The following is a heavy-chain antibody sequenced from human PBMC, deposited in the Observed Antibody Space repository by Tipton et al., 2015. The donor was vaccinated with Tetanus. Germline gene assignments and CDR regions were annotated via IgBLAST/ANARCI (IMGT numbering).Heavy chain of an antibody. J-gene: IGHJ4*02. V-gene: IGHV5-51*01. CDR1: GYRFTSQW. Sequence: QSGPEVKKPGESLRISCKGSGYRFTSQWIGWVRQMPGEGLEWMGIIYPGDSDTRISPSFEGQVTISADKSISTAYLQWSSLKASDSAMYYCARHTSGSYHAPFDYWGQGTLVTVSS. D-gene: IGHD1-26*01. CDR2: IYPGDSDT. CDR3: ARHTSGSYHAPFDY.